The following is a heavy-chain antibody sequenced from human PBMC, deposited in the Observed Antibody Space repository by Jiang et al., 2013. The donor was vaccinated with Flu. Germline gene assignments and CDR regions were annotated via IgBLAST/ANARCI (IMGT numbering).Heavy chain of an antibody. J-gene: IGHJ4*02. CDR3: TKGLIEGASSRGPGY. V-gene: IGHV3-30*18. CDR1: GFTFSSYG. Sequence: VQLLESGGGVVQPGRSLRLSCAASGFTFSSYGMHWVRQAPGKGLEWVASISYDGSAKYHADSVKGRFTISRDNSKNTVYLQLNSLGPEDTAVYYCTKGLIEGASSRGPGYWGQGTLVTVSS. D-gene: IGHD2-2*01. CDR2: ISYDGSAK.